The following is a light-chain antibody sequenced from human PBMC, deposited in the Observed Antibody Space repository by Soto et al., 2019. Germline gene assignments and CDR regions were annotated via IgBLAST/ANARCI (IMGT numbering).Light chain of an antibody. CDR1: SSDIGAYNY. V-gene: IGLV2-14*01. CDR3: NSYTNLIHRV. J-gene: IGLJ1*01. Sequence: QSALTQPASVSGSPGQSITISCTGTSSDIGAYNYVSWYQQHPGKAPKLLIYEVTNRPSGVSDRFSGSKSGNTASLTISGLQADDEDNYYFNSYTNLIHRVFGTGTKLTVL. CDR2: EVT.